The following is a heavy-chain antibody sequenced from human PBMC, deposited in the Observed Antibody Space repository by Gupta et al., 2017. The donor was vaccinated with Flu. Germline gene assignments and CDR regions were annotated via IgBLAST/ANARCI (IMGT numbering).Heavy chain of an antibody. V-gene: IGHV4-34*01. J-gene: IGHJ5*02. Sequence: WSGVRQTPGKGLEWIGEINDSGRTNYNPSLKSRVTILVDTPKNQLSLKLTSLTAADTAVYYCARVALVGFGSNWFDPWGQGTLVTVSS. CDR3: ARVALVGFGSNWFDP. CDR2: INDSGRT. D-gene: IGHD3-16*01.